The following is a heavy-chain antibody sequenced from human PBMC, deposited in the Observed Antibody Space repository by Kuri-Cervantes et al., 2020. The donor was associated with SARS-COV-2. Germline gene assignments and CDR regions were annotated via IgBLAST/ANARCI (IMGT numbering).Heavy chain of an antibody. Sequence: SETLSPTCTVSGGSISSGSYYWSWIRQPAGKGLEWTGHIYTSGSTNYNPSLKSRVTISVDTSKNQFSLELSSVTAADTAVYYCARDRFYYDSHWFDPWGQGTLVTVSS. D-gene: IGHD3-22*01. J-gene: IGHJ5*02. CDR3: ARDRFYYDSHWFDP. CDR1: GGSISSGSYY. V-gene: IGHV4-61*09. CDR2: IYTSGST.